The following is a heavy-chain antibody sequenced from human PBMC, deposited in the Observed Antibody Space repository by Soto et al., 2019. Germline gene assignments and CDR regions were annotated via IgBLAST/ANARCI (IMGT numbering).Heavy chain of an antibody. D-gene: IGHD6-13*01. J-gene: IGHJ6*02. CDR3: AREGVSSSWYNYYAMDV. CDR2: IYYSGST. Sequence: QVQLQESGPGLVKPSETLSLTCTVSGGSISSYYWSWIRQPPGKGLEWIGYIYYSGSTNYNPSLKSRVTISVDTSKNQFSLKLSSVTAADTAVHYCAREGVSSSWYNYYAMDVWGQGTTVTVSS. V-gene: IGHV4-59*01. CDR1: GGSISSYY.